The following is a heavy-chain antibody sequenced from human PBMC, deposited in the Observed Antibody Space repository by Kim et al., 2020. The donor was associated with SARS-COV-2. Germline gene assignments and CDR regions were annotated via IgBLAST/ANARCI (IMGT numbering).Heavy chain of an antibody. J-gene: IGHJ4*02. Sequence: GGSLRLSCAASGFTFDDYAMHWVRQAPGKGLEWVSGISWNSGSIGYADSVKGRFTISRDNAKNSLYLQMNSLRAEDTALYYCAKDIMWGYSYGFDYWGQGTLVTVSS. V-gene: IGHV3-9*01. CDR2: ISWNSGSI. CDR1: GFTFDDYA. D-gene: IGHD5-18*01. CDR3: AKDIMWGYSYGFDY.